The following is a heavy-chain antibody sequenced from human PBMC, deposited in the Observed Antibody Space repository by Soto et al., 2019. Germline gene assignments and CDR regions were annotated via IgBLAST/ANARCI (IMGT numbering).Heavy chain of an antibody. CDR2: INHSGST. Sequence: TSETLSLTCAVYCGSFSSYYWSWIRQPPGKGLEWIGEINHSGSTNYNPSLKSRVTMSVDTSKNQLSLKLSSVTAADTAVYYCARTSRFDCWGQGTLVTVSS. V-gene: IGHV4-34*01. CDR1: CGSFSSYY. D-gene: IGHD6-6*01. CDR3: ARTSRFDC. J-gene: IGHJ4*02.